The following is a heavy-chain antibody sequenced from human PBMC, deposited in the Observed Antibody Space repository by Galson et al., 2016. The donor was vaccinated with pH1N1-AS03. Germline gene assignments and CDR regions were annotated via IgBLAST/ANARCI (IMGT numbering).Heavy chain of an antibody. CDR2: IRDSGGST. D-gene: IGHD4/OR15-4a*01. Sequence: SLRLSCAASGFTFSNYAMSWVRQAPGKGLEWVSGIRDSGGSTYYAESVKGRFTIPRDNSKNTLYLQMNSLRAEDTAVDYCAKGVGATDGLFDYWGPGTLVTVSS. CDR1: GFTFSNYA. CDR3: AKGVGATDGLFDY. J-gene: IGHJ4*02. V-gene: IGHV3-23*01.